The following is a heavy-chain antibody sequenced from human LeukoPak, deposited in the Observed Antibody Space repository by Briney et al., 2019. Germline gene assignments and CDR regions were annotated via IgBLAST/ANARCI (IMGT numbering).Heavy chain of an antibody. V-gene: IGHV4-59*01. CDR1: GGSISPYH. J-gene: IGHJ3*02. D-gene: IGHD4-17*01. Sequence: SETLSLTCTVSGGSISPYHWAWIRQSPEKGPEWIGYTYDTGVTNYNPSLRSRLSISVDTSKNLFSLYMRSVTAADTAVYYCARADGRYRLRRHDAFEIWGQGTMVTVSS. CDR3: ARADGRYRLRRHDAFEI. CDR2: TYDTGVT.